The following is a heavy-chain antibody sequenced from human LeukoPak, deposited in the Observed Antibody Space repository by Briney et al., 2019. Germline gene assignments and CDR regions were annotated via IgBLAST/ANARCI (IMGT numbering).Heavy chain of an antibody. V-gene: IGHV4-39*07. D-gene: IGHD1-14*01. CDR3: AMGTRAGHDMGLFDY. CDR2: VYYSGST. CDR1: GGSISSSSYY. Sequence: SETLSLTCTVSGGSISSSSYYWGWIRQPPGKGLEWIGSVYYSGSTYYNPSLKSRVTISVDTSKNQFSLKLSSVTAADTAVYYCAMGTRAGHDMGLFDYWGQGTLVTVSS. J-gene: IGHJ4*02.